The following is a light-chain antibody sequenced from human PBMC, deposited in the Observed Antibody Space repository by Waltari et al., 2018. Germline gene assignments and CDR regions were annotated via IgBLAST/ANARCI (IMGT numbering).Light chain of an antibody. Sequence: QSALTQPASVSGSPGQSITISCAGTSSDVGGYDLVSWYQHHPDKAPKLLIYAVTKRPSGVSNRFSGSKSGNTASPTISGLQAEDEATYYCCSYLERTVFGGGTKLTVL. CDR1: SSDVGGYDL. J-gene: IGLJ2*01. V-gene: IGLV2-23*02. CDR2: AVT. CDR3: CSYLERTV.